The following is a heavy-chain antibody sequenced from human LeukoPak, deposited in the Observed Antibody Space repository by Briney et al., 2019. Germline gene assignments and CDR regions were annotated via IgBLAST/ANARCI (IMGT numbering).Heavy chain of an antibody. D-gene: IGHD3-10*01. Sequence: SETLSLTCTVSGGSISSFYWSWIRQPPGKGLEWIGYIYSSGSTNYNPSLKSRVTISVDTSKNQFSLKLSSVTAADTAVYYCARHFYGYYYGMDVWGQGTTVTVSS. CDR3: ARHFYGYYYGMDV. J-gene: IGHJ6*02. V-gene: IGHV4-59*08. CDR1: GGSISSFY. CDR2: IYSSGST.